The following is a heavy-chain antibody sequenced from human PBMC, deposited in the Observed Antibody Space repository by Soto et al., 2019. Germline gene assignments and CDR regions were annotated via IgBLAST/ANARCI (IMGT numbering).Heavy chain of an antibody. J-gene: IGHJ6*02. V-gene: IGHV3-30-3*01. Sequence: PGGSLRLSCAASGFTFSSYAMHWVRQAPGKGLEWVAVISYDGSNKYYADSVKGRFTISRDNSKNTLYLQMNSLRAEDTAVYYCARDLDYDFWSGYFRAYYYGTDVSCPGTTVTVS. CDR1: GFTFSSYA. CDR3: ARDLDYDFWSGYFRAYYYGTDV. D-gene: IGHD3-3*01. CDR2: ISYDGSNK.